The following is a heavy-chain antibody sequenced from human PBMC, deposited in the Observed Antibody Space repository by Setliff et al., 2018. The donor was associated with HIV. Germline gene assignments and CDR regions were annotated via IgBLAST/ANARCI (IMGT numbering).Heavy chain of an antibody. Sequence: ASVKVSCKASGGTFSSYGIGCVRQATGQGLEWMGWMNPNSGNTGYAQKFQGRVTMTRDTSISTAYMELSRLRSDDTAVYSCARETLDCSSTTCYQGHYFDYWGQGTLVTV. CDR1: GGTFSSYG. CDR3: ARETLDCSSTTCYQGHYFDY. J-gene: IGHJ4*02. CDR2: MNPNSGNT. D-gene: IGHD2-2*01. V-gene: IGHV1-8*02.